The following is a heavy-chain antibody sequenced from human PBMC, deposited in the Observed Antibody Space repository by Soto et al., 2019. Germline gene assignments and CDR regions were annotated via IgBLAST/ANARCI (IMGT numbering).Heavy chain of an antibody. V-gene: IGHV3-23*01. Sequence: EVQLLESGGGLGQPGGSLRLSCAASGFTFSSYAMRWVRQAPGQGLEWVSAISGSGGSTYYADSVKGRFTISRDNSKNTLYLQMNSLRAEDTAVYYCAKDLSQSGSWWFDYWGQGTLVTVSS. J-gene: IGHJ4*02. CDR1: GFTFSSYA. D-gene: IGHD6-13*01. CDR3: AKDLSQSGSWWFDY. CDR2: ISGSGGST.